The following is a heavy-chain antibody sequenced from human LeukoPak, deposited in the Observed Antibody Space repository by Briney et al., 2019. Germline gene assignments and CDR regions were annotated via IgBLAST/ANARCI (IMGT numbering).Heavy chain of an antibody. J-gene: IGHJ4*02. CDR2: ILYDGSNN. V-gene: IGHV3-30-3*01. CDR3: ARDFCSTTSCYENY. D-gene: IGHD2-2*01. Sequence: PARSLRLSCAASGFTFSSYAMHWLRQAPGKGLEWVAAILYDGSNNYYADSVKGRFTISRDNSRNTLYLQMNSLSAEDTAVYYCARDFCSTTSCYENYWGQGTLVTVSS. CDR1: GFTFSSYA.